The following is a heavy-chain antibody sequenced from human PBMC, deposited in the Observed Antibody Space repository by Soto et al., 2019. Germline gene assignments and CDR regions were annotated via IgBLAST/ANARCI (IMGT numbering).Heavy chain of an antibody. Sequence: QVQLVQSGAEVKKPGASVKVSCKASGHTLINYYMHWVRQAPGQGLDWLGKIDPSGNGSSYAERFQGGMTLSSDTSTNTVYVVLSSLRSEDTAIYYCAINYYDSSAYLYWGQGTLVTVSA. J-gene: IGHJ4*02. D-gene: IGHD3-22*01. CDR2: IDPSGNGS. CDR1: GHTLINYY. V-gene: IGHV1-46*01. CDR3: AINYYDSSAYLY.